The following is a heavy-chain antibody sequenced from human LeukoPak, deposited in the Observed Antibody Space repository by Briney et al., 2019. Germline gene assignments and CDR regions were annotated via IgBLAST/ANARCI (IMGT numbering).Heavy chain of an antibody. CDR1: GYTFTNYA. V-gene: IGHV7-4-1*02. D-gene: IGHD3-10*01. J-gene: IGHJ3*02. CDR2: INTNTGNP. Sequence: ASVKVSCKASGYTFTNYAMNWVRQAPGQGLEWMGWINTNTGNPTYALGFTGRFVFSLDTSVSTAYLQISSLKAENTAVYYCARDPSSGGIWGPGTMVTVSS. CDR3: ARDPSSGGI.